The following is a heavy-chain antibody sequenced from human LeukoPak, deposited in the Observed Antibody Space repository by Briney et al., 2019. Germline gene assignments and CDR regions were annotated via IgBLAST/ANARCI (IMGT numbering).Heavy chain of an antibody. V-gene: IGHV3-23*01. CDR3: AKGYYSGSGSYYKQAFDI. Sequence: GGSLRLSRAASGFTFASCAMSWVRQAPGKGLEWVSAVSATGGSTFHADSVKGRFIISRDNSKNTLYLQMDSLRAEDTAIYYCAKGYYSGSGSYYKQAFDIWGQGTMVTVSS. D-gene: IGHD3-10*01. J-gene: IGHJ3*02. CDR1: GFTFASCA. CDR2: VSATGGST.